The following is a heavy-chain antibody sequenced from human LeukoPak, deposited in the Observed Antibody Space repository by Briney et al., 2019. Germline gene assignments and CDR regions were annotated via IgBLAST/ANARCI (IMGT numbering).Heavy chain of an antibody. J-gene: IGHJ5*02. D-gene: IGHD6-6*01. CDR1: GDSVSINSAA. CDR3: ARVGSAEEYSRNNWFDP. V-gene: IGHV6-1*01. Sequence: QTLSLTCAISGDSVSINSAAWNWTRQSPSRGLEWLGRTYYRSKQYNDYAVSVKSRITINPDTSKNQFSLQLNSVTPEDTAVYYCARVGSAEEYSRNNWFDPWGQGTLVTVSS. CDR2: TYYRSKQYN.